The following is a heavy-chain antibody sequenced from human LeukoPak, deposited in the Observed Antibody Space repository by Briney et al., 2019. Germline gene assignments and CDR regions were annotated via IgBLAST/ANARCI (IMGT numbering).Heavy chain of an antibody. Sequence: GGSLRLSCAASGFTVSSNYMSWIRQAPGKGLEWVSYISSSSSYTNYADSVKGRFTISRDNAKNSLYLQMNSLRAEDTAVYYCARDPPTTPYCSSTSCHYYYYYGMDVWGQGTTVTVSS. V-gene: IGHV3-11*06. D-gene: IGHD2-2*01. CDR1: GFTVSSNY. J-gene: IGHJ6*02. CDR2: ISSSSSYT. CDR3: ARDPPTTPYCSSTSCHYYYYYGMDV.